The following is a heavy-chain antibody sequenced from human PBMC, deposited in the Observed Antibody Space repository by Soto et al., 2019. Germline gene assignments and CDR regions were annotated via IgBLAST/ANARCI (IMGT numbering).Heavy chain of an antibody. D-gene: IGHD2-21*02. CDR2: IRSKANSYAT. V-gene: IGHV3-73*02. CDR3: TRPTGGTYCGGDCYSEAIEY. Sequence: EVQLVESGGGLVQPGGSLKLSCAASGFTFSGSAMHWVRQASGKWLEWVGRIRSKANSYATAYAASVKGRFTISRDDSKNTAYLQMNSRKTEDTAVYYCTRPTGGTYCGGDCYSEAIEYWGQGTLVTVSS. J-gene: IGHJ4*02. CDR1: GFTFSGSA.